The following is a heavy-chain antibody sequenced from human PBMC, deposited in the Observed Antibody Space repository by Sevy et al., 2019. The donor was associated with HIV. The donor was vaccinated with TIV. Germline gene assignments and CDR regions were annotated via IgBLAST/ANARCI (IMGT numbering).Heavy chain of an antibody. CDR2: INVGNGNT. Sequence: ASVKVSCKASGYTFTNYAIHWVRQAPGQKLEWMGRINVGNGNTLSQKFQDRATFTRDTSASTACMQLSSLRSEDTAVYYCARGEFCSGSSCYSEFFDYWGQGALVTVSS. CDR3: ARGEFCSGSSCYSEFFDY. V-gene: IGHV1-3*01. CDR1: GYTFTNYA. D-gene: IGHD2-15*01. J-gene: IGHJ4*02.